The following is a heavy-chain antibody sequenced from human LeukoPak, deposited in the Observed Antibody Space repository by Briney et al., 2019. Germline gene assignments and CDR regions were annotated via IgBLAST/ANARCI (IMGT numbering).Heavy chain of an antibody. CDR1: GFTFSSYW. CDR3: ARDREGVDFWSGFDLYYYYYMDV. D-gene: IGHD3-3*01. Sequence: PGGSLRLSCAASGFTFSSYWMSWVRQAPGKGLEWVANIRKDGSEKYYVDSVKGRFTISRDNAKNSLYLQMNSLRAEDTAVYYCARDREGVDFWSGFDLYYYYYMDVWGKGTTVTVSS. J-gene: IGHJ6*03. CDR2: IRKDGSEK. V-gene: IGHV3-7*01.